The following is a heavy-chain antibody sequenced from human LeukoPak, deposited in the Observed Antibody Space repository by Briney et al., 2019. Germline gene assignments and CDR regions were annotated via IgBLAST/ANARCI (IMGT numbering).Heavy chain of an antibody. J-gene: IGHJ6*03. CDR3: ASHSGWQTYYYYYMDV. Sequence: GASVKVSCKASGGTFSSYAISWVRQAPGQGLEWMGGIIPIFGTANYAQKFQGRVTITADKSTSTAYMELSSLRSEDTAVYYCASHSGWQTYYYYYMDVWGKGTTVTVSS. CDR2: IIPIFGTA. D-gene: IGHD6-19*01. CDR1: GGTFSSYA. V-gene: IGHV1-69*06.